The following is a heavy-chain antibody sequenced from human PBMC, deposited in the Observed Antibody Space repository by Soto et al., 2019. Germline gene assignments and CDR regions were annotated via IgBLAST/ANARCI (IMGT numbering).Heavy chain of an antibody. CDR1: GGTLSDFV. CDR2: IIPIFGTA. J-gene: IGHJ6*02. D-gene: IGHD4-17*01. Sequence: QVQLVQSGAEVKRPGSSVKVSCKASGGTLSDFVINWVRQAPGQGLEWMGGIIPIFGTADYAQTFKGRVTITADESRRTGCVGVRSLRSEDTGGCCGASALQGDYGYYYGLDVGGQGRTVTVSS. V-gene: IGHV1-69*01. CDR3: ASALQGDYGYYYGLDV.